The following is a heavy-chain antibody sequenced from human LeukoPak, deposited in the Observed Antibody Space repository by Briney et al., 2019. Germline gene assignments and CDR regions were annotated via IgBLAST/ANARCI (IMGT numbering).Heavy chain of an antibody. D-gene: IGHD3-3*01. V-gene: IGHV4-38-2*02. CDR1: GYSIRTDYY. CDR2: INKSGNT. Sequence: SETLSLICTVSGYSIRTDYYWGWIRQPPGKGPQWIGTINKSGNTYYNPSLKSRVTISVDTSKNQFSLKLSSVTAADTAVYYCARDGGQNYDFWSGYYLPYYYYYYMDVWGKGTTVTVSS. J-gene: IGHJ6*03. CDR3: ARDGGQNYDFWSGYYLPYYYYYYMDV.